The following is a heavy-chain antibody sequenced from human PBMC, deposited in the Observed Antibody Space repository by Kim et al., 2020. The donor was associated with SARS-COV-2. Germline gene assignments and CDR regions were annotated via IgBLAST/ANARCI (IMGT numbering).Heavy chain of an antibody. V-gene: IGHV4-31*02. D-gene: IGHD4-17*01. J-gene: IGHJ6*02. Sequence: LKRRVTISVYTSKNQFSLKLSSVTAADTAVYYCARDKNYGDYNYYYYGMDVWGQGTTVTVSS. CDR3: ARDKNYGDYNYYYYGMDV.